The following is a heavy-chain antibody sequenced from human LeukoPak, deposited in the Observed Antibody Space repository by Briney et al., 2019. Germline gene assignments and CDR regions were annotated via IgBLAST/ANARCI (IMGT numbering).Heavy chain of an antibody. D-gene: IGHD3-22*01. J-gene: IGHJ3*02. CDR2: IYPGDSDT. V-gene: IGHV5-51*01. CDR3: ARHRPTYYYDSSGPLEGAFDI. CDR1: GYSFTSYW. Sequence: GESLKISCKGSGYSFTSYWIGWVRQMPGKGLEWMGIIYPGDSDTRYSPSFQGQVTISADKSISTAYLQWSSLKASDTAMYYCARHRPTYYYDSSGPLEGAFDIWGQGTMVTVSS.